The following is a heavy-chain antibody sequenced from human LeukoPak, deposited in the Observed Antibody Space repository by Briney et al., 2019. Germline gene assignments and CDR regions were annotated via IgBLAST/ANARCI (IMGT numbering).Heavy chain of an antibody. CDR3: ARGLAAAAVAGLDY. D-gene: IGHD6-19*01. J-gene: IGHJ4*02. V-gene: IGHV4-59*01. CDR1: GGSISSYY. CDR2: IYYSGST. Sequence: SETLSLTCTVSGGSISSYYWSWIRQPPGKGLEWIGYIYYSGSTNYNPSLKSRVTISVDASKNQFSLKLSSVTAADTAVYYCARGLAAAAVAGLDYWGQGTLVTVSS.